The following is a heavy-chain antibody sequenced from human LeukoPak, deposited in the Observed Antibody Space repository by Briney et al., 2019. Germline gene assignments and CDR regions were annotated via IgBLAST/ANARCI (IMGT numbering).Heavy chain of an antibody. D-gene: IGHD2-15*01. CDR3: AKEWSGYYGMDV. Sequence: GGSQRLSCAASGFTISSYAMIWVRQAPGKGLEWVSGISGSGGSTYYADSVKGRFTISRDNSKNTLHLQMNSLRAEDTAVYYCAKEWSGYYGMDVWGQGTTVTVSS. CDR2: ISGSGGST. CDR1: GFTISSYA. J-gene: IGHJ6*02. V-gene: IGHV3-23*01.